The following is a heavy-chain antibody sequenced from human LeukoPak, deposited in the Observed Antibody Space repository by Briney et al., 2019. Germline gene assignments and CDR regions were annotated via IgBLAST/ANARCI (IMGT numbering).Heavy chain of an antibody. D-gene: IGHD4-17*01. J-gene: IGHJ4*02. CDR2: IYSGGST. V-gene: IGHV3-53*01. CDR3: ARETSYGDYEGGQVY. CDR1: GVTVSSNY. Sequence: RGSLRLSCAASGVTVSSNYMSWVRQAPGKGLEWVSVIYSGGSTYYADSVKGRFTISRDNSKSTLYLQMNSLRAEDTAVYYCARETSYGDYEGGQVYWGQGTLVTVSS.